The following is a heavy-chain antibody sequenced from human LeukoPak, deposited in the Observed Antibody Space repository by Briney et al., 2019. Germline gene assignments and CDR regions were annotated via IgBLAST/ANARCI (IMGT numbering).Heavy chain of an antibody. CDR1: GFTFSSYG. CDR2: ISGSGGST. J-gene: IGHJ1*01. V-gene: IGHV3-23*01. CDR3: AKEHIVVVTAIREYFQH. Sequence: GGSLRLSCAASGFTFSSYGMSWVRQAPGKGWEWVSAISGSGGSTYYADSVKGRFTISRDNSKNTLYLQMNSLRAEDTAVYYCAKEHIVVVTAIREYFQHWGQGTLVTVSS. D-gene: IGHD2-21*02.